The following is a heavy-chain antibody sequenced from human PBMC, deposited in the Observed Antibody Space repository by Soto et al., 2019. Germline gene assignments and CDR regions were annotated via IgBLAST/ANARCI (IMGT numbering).Heavy chain of an antibody. CDR3: ARDGNDSGLYGPAY. D-gene: IGHD6-19*01. CDR1: GFSFSTSA. V-gene: IGHV3-30-3*01. CDR2: MAYDGSNK. J-gene: IGHJ4*02. Sequence: QEQLVESGGGVVQPGRSLRLSCAASGFSFSTSAMHWVRQPPGKGLEWVAVMAYDGSNKFYADSVKGRFTISRDNSRNTLYLQMNSLKPEDTAVYYCARDGNDSGLYGPAYWGQGTRVSVSS.